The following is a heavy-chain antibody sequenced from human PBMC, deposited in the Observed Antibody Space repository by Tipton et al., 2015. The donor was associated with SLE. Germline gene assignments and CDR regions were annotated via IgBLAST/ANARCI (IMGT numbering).Heavy chain of an antibody. D-gene: IGHD4-17*01. Sequence: TLSLTCTVSGGSISSGSYPWSWIRKPAGKGLEWIGYISYSGSTSYYPSLKSRVTISLHTSKNQFSLRLSSVTAADTAVYFCARVAGDHDAFDIWGQGTMVTVSS. V-gene: IGHV4-61*09. J-gene: IGHJ3*02. CDR2: ISYSGST. CDR1: GGSISSGSYP. CDR3: ARVAGDHDAFDI.